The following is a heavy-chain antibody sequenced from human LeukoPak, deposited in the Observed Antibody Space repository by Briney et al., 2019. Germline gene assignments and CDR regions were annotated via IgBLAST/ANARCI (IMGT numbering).Heavy chain of an antibody. CDR1: GYTFTGHY. CDR3: AREVSGFDY. Sequence: ASVTVSFKSSGYTFTGHYIHWVRQAPGQGLEWMGWISPYSGDTVYAQNFQGRVTMTTDTSISTAYLELSSLGSDDTALYYCAREVSGFDYWGQGTLVTVSS. CDR2: ISPYSGDT. V-gene: IGHV1-2*02. J-gene: IGHJ4*02.